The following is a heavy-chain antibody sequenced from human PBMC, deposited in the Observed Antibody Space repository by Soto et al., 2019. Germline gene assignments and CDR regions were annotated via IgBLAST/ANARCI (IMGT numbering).Heavy chain of an antibody. CDR3: TRDRGGNFYWGFDY. D-gene: IGHD1-26*01. Sequence: EVQLVESGGGLVQPGGSLRLSCAASGFTFNNYWMHWVRQAPGKGLVWVSRINIEGSTTDYADSVRGRFAISRDNAKNTLYLQINSLRDEDTAVYYCTRDRGGNFYWGFDYWGRGTLVTVSP. V-gene: IGHV3-74*01. J-gene: IGHJ4*02. CDR1: GFTFNNYW. CDR2: INIEGSTT.